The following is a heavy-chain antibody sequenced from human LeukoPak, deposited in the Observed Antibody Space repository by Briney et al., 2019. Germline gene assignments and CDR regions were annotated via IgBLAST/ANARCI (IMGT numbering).Heavy chain of an antibody. CDR3: ARMALDGGDSIGFDS. Sequence: VASVKVSCKASGYTFTDYFIHWVRQAPEQGLEWMGWINPNIGDASYAQKFQDRVTMTRDRSINTAYMELSRLTSDDTAVYYCARMALDGGDSIGFDSWGQGTLVTVSS. D-gene: IGHD2-21*02. J-gene: IGHJ5*01. CDR2: INPNIGDA. CDR1: GYTFTDYF. V-gene: IGHV1-2*02.